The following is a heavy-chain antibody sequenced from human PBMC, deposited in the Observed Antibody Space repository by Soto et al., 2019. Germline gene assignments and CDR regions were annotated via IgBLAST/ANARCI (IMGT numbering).Heavy chain of an antibody. Sequence: ASVKVSCKASGYTFTSHDISWVRQAPGQGLEWMGWISPYNGNTNYADSVKGRVTISRDNSKDTVYLQMNSLRAEDTAVYYCARDQSGSYPYNWFDPWGQGTLVTVSS. D-gene: IGHD1-26*01. J-gene: IGHJ5*02. CDR1: GYTFTSHD. CDR3: ARDQSGSYPYNWFDP. CDR2: ISPYNGNT. V-gene: IGHV1-18*01.